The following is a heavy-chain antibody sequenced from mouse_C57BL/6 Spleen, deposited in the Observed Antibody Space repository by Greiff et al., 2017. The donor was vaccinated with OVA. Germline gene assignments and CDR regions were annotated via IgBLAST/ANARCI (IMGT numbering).Heavy chain of an antibody. J-gene: IGHJ3*01. Sequence: VQLQQPGAELVKPGASVKLSCKASGYTFTSYWMHWVKQRPGQGLEWIGMIHPNSGSTNYNEKFKSKATLTVDKSSSTAYMQLSSLTSEDSAVYYWASGYDYGGAWFAYWGQGTLVTVSA. CDR3: ASGYDYGGAWFAY. CDR2: IHPNSGST. V-gene: IGHV1-64*01. D-gene: IGHD2-4*01. CDR1: GYTFTSYW.